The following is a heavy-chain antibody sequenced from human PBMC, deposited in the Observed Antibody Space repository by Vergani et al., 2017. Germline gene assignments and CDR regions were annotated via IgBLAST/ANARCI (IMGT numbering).Heavy chain of an antibody. Sequence: QVQVVQSGAEVKKSGASVKVSCKTSGYTFSNYYMHWVRQAPGQGREWMGIINPSGGHTNYAQKFQGRVTMTRDTSTSTVYMELSSLRSEDTAIYYCARGDYGILTGYRYWGQGTLVTVSA. V-gene: IGHV1-46*03. CDR1: GYTFSNYY. D-gene: IGHD3-9*01. J-gene: IGHJ4*02. CDR2: INPSGGHT. CDR3: ARGDYGILTGYRY.